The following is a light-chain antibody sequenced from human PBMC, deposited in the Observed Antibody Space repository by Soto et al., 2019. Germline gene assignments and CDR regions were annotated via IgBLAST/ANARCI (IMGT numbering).Light chain of an antibody. CDR3: QQYNNWWT. Sequence: EIVMTQSPATLYVSPGERATLSCRASQRFSSNLAWYQQQPGQAPMLLIYVASNKDTGIPARFSGSGSGTEFTRTISSLQSEDFAVYYCQQYNNWWTFGQGTKVEIK. J-gene: IGKJ1*01. CDR2: VAS. CDR1: QRFSSN. V-gene: IGKV3-15*01.